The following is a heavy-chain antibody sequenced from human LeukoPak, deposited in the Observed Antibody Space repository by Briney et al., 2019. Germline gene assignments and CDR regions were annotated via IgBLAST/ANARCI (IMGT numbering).Heavy chain of an antibody. V-gene: IGHV4-30-2*01. CDR1: GGSISSGGYC. CDR2: IFHSGST. Sequence: SQTLSLTCTVSGGSISSGGYCWSWIRQPPGKGLEWIGDIFHSGSTYYNPSLKSRVTISVDRSKNQFSLKLSSVTAADTAVYYCARGTGTRITIFGVVISAFDIWGQGTMVTVSS. J-gene: IGHJ3*02. D-gene: IGHD3-3*01. CDR3: ARGTGTRITIFGVVISAFDI.